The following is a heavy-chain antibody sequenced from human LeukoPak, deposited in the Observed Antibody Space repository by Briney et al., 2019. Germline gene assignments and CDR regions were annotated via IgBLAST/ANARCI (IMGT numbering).Heavy chain of an antibody. D-gene: IGHD1-26*01. CDR1: GGSISSSSYY. V-gene: IGHV4-39*01. J-gene: IGHJ4*02. CDR2: IYYSGST. Sequence: PSETLSLTCTVSGGSISSSSYYWGWIRQPPGKGLEWIGSIYYSGSTYYNPSLKSRVTISVDTSKNQFSLKLSSVTAADTAVYYCARRSGSSFDYWGQGTLVTASS. CDR3: ARRSGSSFDY.